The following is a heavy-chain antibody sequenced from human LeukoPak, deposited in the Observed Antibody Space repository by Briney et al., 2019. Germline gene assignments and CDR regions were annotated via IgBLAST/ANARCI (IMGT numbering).Heavy chain of an antibody. CDR3: ARARRGYSSRGFDP. Sequence: SETLSLTCAVYGGSFSGYYWTWIRQPPGKGLEWIGEMNHSGSANYNPSLKSRVTISVDTSKNQCSLRLSSVTAADTAVYYCARARRGYSSRGFDPWGQGTLVTVSS. CDR1: GGSFSGYY. CDR2: MNHSGSA. J-gene: IGHJ5*02. V-gene: IGHV4-34*01. D-gene: IGHD5-18*01.